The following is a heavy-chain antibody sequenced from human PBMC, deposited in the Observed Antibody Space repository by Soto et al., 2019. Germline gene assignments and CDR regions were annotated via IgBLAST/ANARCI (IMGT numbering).Heavy chain of an antibody. CDR1: GFSFSVYY. CDR3: VSERAGRRDLPHNNFDL. J-gene: IGHJ3*01. V-gene: IGHV3-11*01. CDR2: IDRNGDFV. D-gene: IGHD6-19*01. Sequence: QVQLVESGGGLVKPGGSLRLSCAASGFSFSVYYMAWVRQAPGSGLEWISSIDRNGDFVSYADSVKGRFTISRDYAKSALYLQTDSLRDADTVVYYCVSERAGRRDLPHNNFDLWGQGTMVTVAS.